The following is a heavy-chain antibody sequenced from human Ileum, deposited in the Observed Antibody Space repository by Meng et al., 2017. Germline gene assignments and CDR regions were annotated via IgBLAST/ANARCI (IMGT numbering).Heavy chain of an antibody. J-gene: IGHJ4*02. CDR3: ARDLTGDYGGNF. CDR2: IKQDGSEK. V-gene: IGHV3-7*01. Sequence: GGSLRLSCAASGFTFSSYWMSWVRQAPGKGLEWVAHIKQDGSEKYYADSVKGRFTISRDNGKNSLYLQMNSLRAEDTAVYYCARDLTGDYGGNFWGQGTLVTGSS. CDR1: GFTFSSYW. D-gene: IGHD4-23*01.